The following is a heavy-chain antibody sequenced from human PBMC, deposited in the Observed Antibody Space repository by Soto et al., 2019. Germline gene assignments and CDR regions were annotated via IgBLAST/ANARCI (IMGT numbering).Heavy chain of an antibody. CDR1: GYTFSNYG. Sequence: QVQLVQSGAEVRKPGASVKVSCKASGYTFSNYGLSWVRQAPGQGLEWMGWISDYNGNTHYAQKFQGRLIMTTDTSTRKAYVELRSLTSDDTAVYFCAREGYYSGSGTYSPPRYYGMDVWGQGTTVTVSS. V-gene: IGHV1-18*01. CDR3: AREGYYSGSGTYSPPRYYGMDV. CDR2: ISDYNGNT. J-gene: IGHJ6*02. D-gene: IGHD3-10*01.